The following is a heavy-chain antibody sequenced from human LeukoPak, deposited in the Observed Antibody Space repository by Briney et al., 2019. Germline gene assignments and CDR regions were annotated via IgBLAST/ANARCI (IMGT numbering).Heavy chain of an antibody. V-gene: IGHV1-69*04. CDR3: ARVRGYYGSGSYYNEGHLNY. J-gene: IGHJ4*02. CDR2: IIPILGIA. D-gene: IGHD3-10*01. Sequence: SVKASCKASGGTFSSYAISWVRQAPGQGLERMGRIIPILGIANYAQKFQGRVTITADKSTSTAYMELSSLRSEDTAVYYCARVRGYYGSGSYYNEGHLNYWGQGTLVTVSS. CDR1: GGTFSSYA.